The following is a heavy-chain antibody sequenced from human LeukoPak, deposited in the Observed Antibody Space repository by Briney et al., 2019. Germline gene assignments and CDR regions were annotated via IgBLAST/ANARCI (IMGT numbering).Heavy chain of an antibody. CDR2: IGPSGDKT. CDR3: AKGRGRDGQNLFDY. Sequence: GGSLRLSCAASGYTFNIHGMNWVRQAPGKGPEGVSGIGPSGDKTDYADSVKGRFTISRDNSKNTLYLQMNTLRPEDTAFYYCAKGRGRDGQNLFDYWGQGTLVTVSS. D-gene: IGHD5-24*01. CDR1: GYTFNIHG. V-gene: IGHV3-23*01. J-gene: IGHJ4*02.